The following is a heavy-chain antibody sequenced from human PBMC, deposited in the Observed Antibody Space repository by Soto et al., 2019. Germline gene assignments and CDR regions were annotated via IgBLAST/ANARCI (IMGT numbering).Heavy chain of an antibody. V-gene: IGHV3-33*01. CDR3: ARVLTVTPGADYYFDY. D-gene: IGHD4-17*01. Sequence: GGFLRLSCAASGFTFSSYGMHWVRQAPGKGLEWVAVTWYDGSNKYYADSVKGRFTISRDNSKNTLYLQMNSLRAEDTAVYYCARVLTVTPGADYYFDYWGQGTLVPVSS. CDR2: TWYDGSNK. J-gene: IGHJ4*02. CDR1: GFTFSSYG.